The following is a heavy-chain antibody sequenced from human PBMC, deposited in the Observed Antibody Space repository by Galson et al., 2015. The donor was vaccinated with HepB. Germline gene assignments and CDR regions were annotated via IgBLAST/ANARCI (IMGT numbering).Heavy chain of an antibody. CDR2: IIPIFGTA. D-gene: IGHD3-9*01. CDR1: GGTFSGYA. J-gene: IGHJ6*02. Sequence: SVKVSCKASGGTFSGYAISWVRQAPGQGLEWMGGIIPIFGTANYAQKFQGRVTITADESTSTAYMELSSLRSEDTAVYYCARYPTYYDILSGYPRGGMDVWGQGTTVTVSS. CDR3: ARYPTYYDILSGYPRGGMDV. V-gene: IGHV1-69*13.